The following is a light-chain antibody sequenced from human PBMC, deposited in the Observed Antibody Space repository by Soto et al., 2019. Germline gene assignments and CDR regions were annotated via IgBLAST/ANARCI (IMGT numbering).Light chain of an antibody. CDR1: QSVSSEY. V-gene: IGKV3-20*01. CDR2: DAA. CDR3: QQYGSSLS. J-gene: IGKJ1*01. Sequence: EILLTQSPGTLSLSPGERATLSCRASQSVSSEYLAWYQQKDDPPTPLLISDAARRAAGILDRCSGGGWATDFIIIISRLEPDDFAVYYCQQYGSSLSFGQGTKVDIK.